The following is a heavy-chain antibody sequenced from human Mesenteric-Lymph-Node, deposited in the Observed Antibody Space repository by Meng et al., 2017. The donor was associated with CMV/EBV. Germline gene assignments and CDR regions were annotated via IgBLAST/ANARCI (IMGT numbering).Heavy chain of an antibody. CDR1: GITFSSNW. D-gene: IGHD3-3*01. V-gene: IGHV3-23*01. Sequence: GESLKISCAASGITFSSNWMSWVRQAPGKGLEWVSAMSGTGGSTYYADSVKGRFTISRGNSKNTLYLQMDNLRAEDTAVYYCAKPYDSWGGYPWYFDYWGQGTLVTVSS. CDR2: MSGTGGST. CDR3: AKPYDSWGGYPWYFDY. J-gene: IGHJ4*02.